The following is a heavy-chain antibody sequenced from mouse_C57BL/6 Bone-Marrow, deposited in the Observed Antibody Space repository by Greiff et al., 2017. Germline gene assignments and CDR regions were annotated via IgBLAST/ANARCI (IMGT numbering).Heavy chain of an antibody. CDR3: ARDYGSSLFAY. V-gene: IGHV1-69*01. CDR2: IYPSDSYT. J-gene: IGHJ3*01. CDR1: GYTFTSYW. D-gene: IGHD1-1*01. Sequence: VQLQQPGAELVMPGASVKLSCKASGYTFTSYWMHWVKQRPGQGLEWIGEIYPSDSYTNYNQKFKGKSTLTVDKSTSTAYMQLSSLTSEDSAVYYCARDYGSSLFAYWGQGTLVTVSA.